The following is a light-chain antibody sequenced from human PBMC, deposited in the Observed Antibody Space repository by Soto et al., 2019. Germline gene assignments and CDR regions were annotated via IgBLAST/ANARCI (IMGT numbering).Light chain of an antibody. J-gene: IGLJ3*02. Sequence: QSALTQPASVSGSPGQSITISCTGTSSDFGYYNYVSWYQHHPGKVPKLIIYEVSNRPSRISNRFSGSKSGNTASLTISGLQAEDEADYYCTSYTTSSTQVFGGGTKLTVL. CDR3: TSYTTSSTQV. CDR2: EVS. CDR1: SSDFGYYNY. V-gene: IGLV2-14*01.